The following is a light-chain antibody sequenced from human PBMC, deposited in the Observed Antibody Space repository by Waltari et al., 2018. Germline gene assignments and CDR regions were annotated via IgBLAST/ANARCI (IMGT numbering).Light chain of an antibody. CDR1: SSYIGSSNY. CDR2: DVT. J-gene: IGLJ2*01. V-gene: IGLV2-14*03. CDR3: SSYMDTTALEL. Sequence: QSALTQPASVSGSPGQSITISCTGTSSYIGSSNYVSWYQQHPGKAPKLIIFDVTNRPSGVSNRFSGSKSGNTASLIISGLQGEDEADYYCSSYMDTTALELFGGGTSLTVL.